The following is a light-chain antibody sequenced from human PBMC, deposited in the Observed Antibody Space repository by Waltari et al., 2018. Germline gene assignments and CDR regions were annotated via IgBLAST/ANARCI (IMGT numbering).Light chain of an antibody. CDR2: GAL. CDR1: QIVSSN. J-gene: IGKJ1*01. Sequence: EIVMTQSPATLSVSPGERATLSCRASQIVSSNLAWYQQKRGQSPRLLIYGALTRATGIPARFSGSGSGTEFTLTISSMQSEDFAVYYCQQYNNWPAWTFGQGTKVEI. CDR3: QQYNNWPAWT. V-gene: IGKV3-15*01.